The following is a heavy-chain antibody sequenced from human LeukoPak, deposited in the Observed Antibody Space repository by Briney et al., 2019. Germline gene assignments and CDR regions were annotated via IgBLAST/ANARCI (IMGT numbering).Heavy chain of an antibody. CDR1: GFTFSSYW. Sequence: PGGSLRLSCAASGFTFSSYWMHWVRQAPGKGLVWVSRINSDGSSTSYADSVKGRFTISRDNAKNTLYLQMNSLRAEDTAVYSCAREMPDSDSFDIWGQGTMVTVSS. J-gene: IGHJ3*02. CDR2: INSDGSST. CDR3: AREMPDSDSFDI. D-gene: IGHD2-2*01. V-gene: IGHV3-74*01.